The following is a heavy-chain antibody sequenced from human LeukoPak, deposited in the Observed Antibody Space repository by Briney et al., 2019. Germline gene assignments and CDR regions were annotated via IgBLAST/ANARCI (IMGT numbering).Heavy chain of an antibody. Sequence: GGSLRLSCAASGFTFSTSWMNWVRQAPGKGLEWVASIKPDGNEKYYMDSVKGRFTISRDNAKNSLYLHMNSLRAEDTAMYYCARDSRYCSTTSCYHNWYFDLWGRGTLVTVSS. CDR1: GFTFSTSW. D-gene: IGHD2-2*01. V-gene: IGHV3-7*01. CDR3: ARDSRYCSTTSCYHNWYFDL. CDR2: IKPDGNEK. J-gene: IGHJ2*01.